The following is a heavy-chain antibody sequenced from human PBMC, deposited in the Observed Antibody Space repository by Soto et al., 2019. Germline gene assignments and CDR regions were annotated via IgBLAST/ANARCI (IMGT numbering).Heavy chain of an antibody. J-gene: IGHJ4*02. V-gene: IGHV3-23*01. D-gene: IGHD6-13*01. CDR2: ISGSGGST. CDR3: AKGGDSSWYYFDY. Sequence: GGSLRLSCAASGFTFSSYAMSWVRQTPGKGLEWVSAISGSGGSTYYADSVKGRFTISRDNSKNTLYLQMNSLRAEDTAVYYCAKGGDSSWYYFDYWGQGTLVTVSS. CDR1: GFTFSSYA.